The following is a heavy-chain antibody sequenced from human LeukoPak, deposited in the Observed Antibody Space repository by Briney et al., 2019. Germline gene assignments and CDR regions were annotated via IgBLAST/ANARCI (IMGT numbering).Heavy chain of an antibody. Sequence: ASVKVSCKASGYTFTDYYIHWVRQAPGQGLEWMAWINPNSGGTNYAQKFQGRVTMTRDTSISTAYMELSRLRSDDTAVYYCARAGVVGATEGYYYYYMDVWGKGTTVTVSS. CDR2: INPNSGGT. CDR1: GYTFTDYY. D-gene: IGHD1-26*01. J-gene: IGHJ6*03. V-gene: IGHV1-2*02. CDR3: ARAGVVGATEGYYYYYMDV.